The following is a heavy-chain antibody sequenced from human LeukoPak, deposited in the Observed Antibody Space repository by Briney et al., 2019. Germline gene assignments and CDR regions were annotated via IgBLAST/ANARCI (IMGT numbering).Heavy chain of an antibody. Sequence: ASVKVSCKASGYTFTSYGISWVRQAPGQGLEWMGWISAYNGNTNYAQKLQGRVTMTTDTSTSTAYMELRSLRSGDTAVYYCARGADPLYYYDSSGYSEYFQHWGQGTLVTVSS. CDR3: ARGADPLYYYDSSGYSEYFQH. D-gene: IGHD3-22*01. V-gene: IGHV1-18*01. CDR1: GYTFTSYG. CDR2: ISAYNGNT. J-gene: IGHJ1*01.